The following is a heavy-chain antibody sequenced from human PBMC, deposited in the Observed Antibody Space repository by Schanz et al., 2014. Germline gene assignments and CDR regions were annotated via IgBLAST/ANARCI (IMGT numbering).Heavy chain of an antibody. J-gene: IGHJ3*02. CDR2: FIPILDVG. V-gene: IGHV1-69*02. CDR3: ATCTIPGCFDT. D-gene: IGHD2-2*01. CDR1: RSTFSSYT. Sequence: QVHLVQSGAEVKKPGSSVKVSCKASRSTFSSYTISWVRQARGQGLEWVGRFIPILDVGNYAQQFQGRVTFTADKSASTAYMELSSLRYDDTSLYCCATCTIPGCFDTWGQGTMVTVSS.